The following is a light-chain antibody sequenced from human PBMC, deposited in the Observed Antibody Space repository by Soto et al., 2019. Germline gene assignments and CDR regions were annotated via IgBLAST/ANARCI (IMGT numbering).Light chain of an antibody. J-gene: IGKJ1*01. CDR3: QQYNSAPRT. CDR2: AAS. Sequence: DIRMTQSPSSLSASVGDRVTLTCRASQGISNYLAWYQQKPGEVPKLLIYAASTLQSGVPSRFSGSGSGTHFTLTSSSLQPEDVATYYCQQYNSAPRTFGQGTRVEIK. CDR1: QGISNY. V-gene: IGKV1-27*01.